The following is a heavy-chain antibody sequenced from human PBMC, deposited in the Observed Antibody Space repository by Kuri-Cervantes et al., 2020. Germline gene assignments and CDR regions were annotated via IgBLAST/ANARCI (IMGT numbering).Heavy chain of an antibody. CDR3: ARDDISGSSLGSYYFDY. CDR1: GFTFSRYS. D-gene: IGHD1-26*01. V-gene: IGHV3-21*01. CDR2: ITSSNDK. Sequence: GESLKISCAASGFTFSRYSMNWVRQAPGKGLEWVSSITSSNDKYYADSMKGRFTISRDNAKNSLYLQMNSLRADDTAVYYCARDDISGSSLGSYYFDYWGQGTLVTVSS. J-gene: IGHJ4*02.